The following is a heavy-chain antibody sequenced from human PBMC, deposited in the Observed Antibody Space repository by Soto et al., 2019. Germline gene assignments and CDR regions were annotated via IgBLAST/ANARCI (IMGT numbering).Heavy chain of an antibody. D-gene: IGHD3-10*01. CDR1: GFTLVRFP. J-gene: IGHJ6*02. CDR2: IVVGSGNT. CDR3: AAGNGSGSYYYYYYGMDV. Sequence: GAPLKVFRKAFGFTLVRFPVQWVRQARGQRLEWIGWIVVGSGNTNYAQKFQERVTITRDMSTSTAYMELSSLRSEDTAVYYCAAGNGSGSYYYYYYGMDVWG. V-gene: IGHV1-58*01.